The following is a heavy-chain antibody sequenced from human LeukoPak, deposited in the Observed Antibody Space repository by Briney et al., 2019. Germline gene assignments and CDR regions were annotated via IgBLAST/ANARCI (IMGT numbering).Heavy chain of an antibody. D-gene: IGHD4-17*01. CDR2: ISYIGST. CDR3: ARDLVTVTKGFDI. Sequence: PSETLSLTCAVSDNSFSSHYWTWIRQPPGKGLEWIGYISYIGSTNYNPSLKSRVTISIDTSKNQFSLKLTSVTAADTAVYYCARDLVTVTKGFDIWGQGTMVSVSS. J-gene: IGHJ3*02. V-gene: IGHV4-59*11. CDR1: DNSFSSHY.